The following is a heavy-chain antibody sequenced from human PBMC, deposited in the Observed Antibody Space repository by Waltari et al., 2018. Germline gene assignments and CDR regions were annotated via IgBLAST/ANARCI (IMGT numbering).Heavy chain of an antibody. CDR2: ISSSGSTI. V-gene: IGHV3-48*03. CDR3: ARDSYYDRGAFDI. Sequence: EVQLVESGGGLVQPGGSLRLSCAASGFPFSSYEMNWVRQAPGKGLEWVSYISSSGSTIYYADSVKGRFTISRDNAKNSLYLQMNSLRAEDTAVYYCARDSYYDRGAFDIWGQGTMVTVSS. J-gene: IGHJ3*02. D-gene: IGHD3-22*01. CDR1: GFPFSSYE.